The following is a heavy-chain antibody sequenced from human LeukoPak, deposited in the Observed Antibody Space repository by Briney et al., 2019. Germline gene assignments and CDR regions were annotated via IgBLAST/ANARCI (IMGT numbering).Heavy chain of an antibody. CDR1: VYTFTYYY. CDR2: INPNSGGT. CDR3: ARDRDYGSGIFDY. Sequence: GASVTVSFKSSVYTFTYYYMHWVRQAPGQGLEWMGWINPNSGGTNYAQKFQGRVTMTRDTSISTAYMELNRLRSDDTAVYYCARDRDYGSGIFDYWGQGTLVTTSS. V-gene: IGHV1-2*02. J-gene: IGHJ4*02. D-gene: IGHD3-10*01.